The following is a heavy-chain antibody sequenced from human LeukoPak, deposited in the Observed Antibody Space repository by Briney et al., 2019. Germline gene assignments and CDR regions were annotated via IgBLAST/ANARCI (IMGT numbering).Heavy chain of an antibody. J-gene: IGHJ4*02. CDR3: ARVLRLYYYDSSGYSFDY. Sequence: ASVKVSCKASGYTFTGYYMHWVRQAPGQGLEWMGGIIPIFGTANYAQKFQGRVTITADESTSTAYMELSSLRSEDTAVYYCARVLRLYYYDSSGYSFDYWGQGTLVTVSS. CDR2: IIPIFGTA. CDR1: GYTFTGYY. V-gene: IGHV1-69*13. D-gene: IGHD3-22*01.